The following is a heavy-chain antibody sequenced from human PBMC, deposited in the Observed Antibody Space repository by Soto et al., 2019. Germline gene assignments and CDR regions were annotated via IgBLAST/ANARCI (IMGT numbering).Heavy chain of an antibody. CDR3: VPGRSGAGGEDC. J-gene: IGHJ4*02. CDR1: GFTFAGHA. Sequence: PGGSLRLSCAASGFTFAGHAMTWVRQAPGKGLEWVSTISESGGTTYYADSVKGRFTISRDNSKNTLFLQLSSLRVEDTALYYCVPGRSGAGGEDCWGRGTLLTVSS. CDR2: ISESGGTT. D-gene: IGHD3-16*01. V-gene: IGHV3-23*01.